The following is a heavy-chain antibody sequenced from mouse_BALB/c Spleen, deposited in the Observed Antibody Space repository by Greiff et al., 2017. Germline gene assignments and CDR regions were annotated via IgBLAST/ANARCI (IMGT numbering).Heavy chain of an antibody. J-gene: IGHJ1*01. CDR1: GFTFSSYA. CDR3: ARGGVYGYVWYFEV. Sequence: EVQLVESGGGLVKPGGSLKLSCAASGFTFSSYAMSWVRQTPEKRLEWVASISSGGSTYYPDSVKGRFTISRDNARNILYLQMSSLRSEDTAMYYCARGGVYGYVWYFEVWGAGTTVTVSS. CDR2: ISSGGST. D-gene: IGHD1-2*01. V-gene: IGHV5-6-5*01.